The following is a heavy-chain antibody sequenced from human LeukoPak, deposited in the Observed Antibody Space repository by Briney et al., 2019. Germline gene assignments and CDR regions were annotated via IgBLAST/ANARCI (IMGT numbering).Heavy chain of an antibody. CDR2: INPNSATT. CDR3: ARGDFGETNSAFDV. CDR1: GYTFTDYD. V-gene: IGHV1-8*03. Sequence: GASVKVSCKTSGYTFTDYDVHWVRQAPGQGLEWMGWINPNSATTNYAQRLQGRVTFTRDTSLSVAYMELSSLTSEDAAVYFCARGDFGETNSAFDVWAQGTLVAVSS. D-gene: IGHD4-17*01. J-gene: IGHJ3*01.